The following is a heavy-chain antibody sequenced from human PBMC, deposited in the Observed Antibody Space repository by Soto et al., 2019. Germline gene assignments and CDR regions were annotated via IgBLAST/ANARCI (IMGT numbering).Heavy chain of an antibody. CDR3: ARQGFGVLHGLVDV. CDR1: GDSISSGGYY. CDR2: IYYSGST. V-gene: IGHV4-31*03. J-gene: IGHJ4*02. D-gene: IGHD3-10*01. Sequence: SETLSLTCTVSGDSISSGGYYLRWIRPHPGKGLEWIGYIYYSGSTYYNPSLKGRVSISVDTSKNQFSLTLTSVTAADTAVYYCARQGFGVLHGLVDVWGQGTLVTVSS.